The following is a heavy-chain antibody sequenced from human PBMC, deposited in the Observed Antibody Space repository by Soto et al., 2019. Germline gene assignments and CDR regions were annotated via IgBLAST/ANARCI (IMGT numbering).Heavy chain of an antibody. J-gene: IGHJ6*02. CDR3: ARELLGFGEGRCGMDV. CDR1: GDSASSNSAA. D-gene: IGHD3-10*01. V-gene: IGHV6-1*01. CDR2: TYYRSKWYN. Sequence: SQTLSLTCAISGDSASSNSAAGNWIRQSPSRGLEWLGRTYYRSKWYNDYAVSVKSRITINPDTSKNQFSLQLNSVTPEDTAVYYCARELLGFGEGRCGMDVWGQGTTGTVSS.